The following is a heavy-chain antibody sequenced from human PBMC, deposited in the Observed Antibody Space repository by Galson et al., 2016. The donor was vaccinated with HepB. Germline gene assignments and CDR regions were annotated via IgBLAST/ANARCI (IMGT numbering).Heavy chain of an antibody. V-gene: IGHV4-61*01. CDR3: ARDWGYCTRTSCYAFDT. J-gene: IGHJ4*02. CDR2: IYHSGST. Sequence: LSLPCTVSGGSVVSDSDYWTWIRQPPGKGLEWIGYIYHSGSTNYNPSLKSRLTMSVDTSKNQFSLKLGSLTAADTAGYYCARDWGYCTRTSCYAFDTWGQGTLVTVSS. D-gene: IGHD2-2*01. CDR1: GGSVVSDSDY.